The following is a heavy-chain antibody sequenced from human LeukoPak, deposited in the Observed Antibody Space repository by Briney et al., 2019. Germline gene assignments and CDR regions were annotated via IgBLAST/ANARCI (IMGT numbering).Heavy chain of an antibody. CDR3: ARMDDCGSTDCSAFDY. V-gene: IGHV4-4*07. CDR1: GGSISSYY. CDR2: IYTSGST. J-gene: IGHJ4*02. D-gene: IGHD2-2*01. Sequence: PSETLSLTCTVSGGSISSYYWSWIRQPPGKGLEWLGRIYTSGSTNYNPSLKSRVTMSVDTSKNQFSLKLSSVTAADTAVYYCARMDDCGSTDCSAFDYWGQGTLVPVSS.